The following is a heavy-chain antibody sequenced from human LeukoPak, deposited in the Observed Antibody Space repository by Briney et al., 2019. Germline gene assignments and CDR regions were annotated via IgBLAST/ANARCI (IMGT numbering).Heavy chain of an antibody. CDR2: IYPGDSDT. J-gene: IGHJ1*01. CDR1: GYRFTSYW. CDR3: ARPLPAYCGGDCYPEYFQH. D-gene: IGHD2-21*02. Sequence: GESLKISCKGSGYRFTSYWIGWVRQMPGKGLEWMGIIYPGDSDTRYSPSFQGQVTISADKSISTAYLQWSSLKASDTAMYYCARPLPAYCGGDCYPEYFQHWGQGTLVTVSS. V-gene: IGHV5-51*01.